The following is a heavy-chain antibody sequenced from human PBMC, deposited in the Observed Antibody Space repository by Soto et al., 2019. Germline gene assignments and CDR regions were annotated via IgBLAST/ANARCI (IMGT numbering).Heavy chain of an antibody. V-gene: IGHV3-30*18. CDR2: ISYDGSNK. J-gene: IGHJ4*02. D-gene: IGHD6-6*01. Sequence: QVQLVESGGGVVQPGRSLRLSCAASGFTFSSYGMHWVRQAPGKGLEWVAVISYDGSNKYFADSVKGRFTISRDNSKHTLYLQKNSLRAEDTAVYYCAKDWAGGEQLASSDYWGQGTLVTVSS. CDR1: GFTFSSYG. CDR3: AKDWAGGEQLASSDY.